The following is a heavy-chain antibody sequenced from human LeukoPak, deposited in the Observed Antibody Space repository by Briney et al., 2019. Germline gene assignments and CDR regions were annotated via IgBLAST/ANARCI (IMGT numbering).Heavy chain of an antibody. D-gene: IGHD3-22*01. CDR3: ASPGGEYDSSGYYRY. CDR2: ISGSAGST. J-gene: IGHJ4*02. CDR1: GFTFSSYA. V-gene: IGHV3-23*01. Sequence: GGSLRLSCAASGFTFSSYAMSWVRQAPGKGLEWVSTISGSAGSTYYADSVKGRFTISRDNSKNTLYLQMNSLRAEDTAVYYCASPGGEYDSSGYYRYWGQGTLVTVSS.